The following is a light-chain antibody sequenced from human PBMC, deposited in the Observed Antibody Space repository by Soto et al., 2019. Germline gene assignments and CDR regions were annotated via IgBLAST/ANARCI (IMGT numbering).Light chain of an antibody. Sequence: QSVLTQPPSASGTPGQRVTISCSGSSSNIGSNYVYWYQQLPGTAPKLLIYRNNHRPSGVPDRFSGSKSGTSASLAISGLRSEDEADYYCAAWDDSLSVHVVFGGGTQLTVL. V-gene: IGLV1-47*01. CDR3: AAWDDSLSVHVV. CDR2: RNN. CDR1: SSNIGSNY. J-gene: IGLJ2*01.